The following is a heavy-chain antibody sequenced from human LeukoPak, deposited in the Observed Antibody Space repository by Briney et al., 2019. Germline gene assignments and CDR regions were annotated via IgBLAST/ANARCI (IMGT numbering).Heavy chain of an antibody. V-gene: IGHV3-33*01. Sequence: PGGSLRLSCAASGFTFSGYGMHWVRQAPGKGLEWVAVIWYDGSNEYYADSVKGRFTISRDNSKNTLYLQMNSLRAEDTAVYYCAGESVTYYYGSGTNYGMDVWGQGTTVTVSS. CDR2: IWYDGSNE. J-gene: IGHJ6*02. CDR3: AGESVTYYYGSGTNYGMDV. CDR1: GFTFSGYG. D-gene: IGHD3-10*01.